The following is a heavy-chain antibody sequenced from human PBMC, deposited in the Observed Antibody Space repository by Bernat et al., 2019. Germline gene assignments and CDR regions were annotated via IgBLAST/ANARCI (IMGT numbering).Heavy chain of an antibody. CDR2: ISYDGSNK. Sequence: QVQVVESGGGVVQPGRSLRLSCAASGFTFSSYGMHWVRQAPGKGLEWVAVISYDGSNKYYADSVKGRFTISRDNSKNTLYLQMNSLRAEDTAVYYCAKDYGDHEYYYYGMDVWGQGTTVTVSS. V-gene: IGHV3-30*18. CDR1: GFTFSSYG. CDR3: AKDYGDHEYYYYGMDV. J-gene: IGHJ6*02. D-gene: IGHD4-17*01.